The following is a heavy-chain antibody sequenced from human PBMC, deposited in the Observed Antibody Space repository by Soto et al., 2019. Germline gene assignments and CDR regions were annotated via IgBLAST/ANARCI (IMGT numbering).Heavy chain of an antibody. CDR3: GRAAAGYYYGMDV. J-gene: IGHJ6*02. CDR2: IYPGDSDT. Sequence: ESLKISCKGSGYSFTSYWIGWVRQMPGKGLEWMGIIYPGDSDTRYSPSFQGQVTISADKSISTAYLQWSSLKASDTAMYYCGRAAAGYYYGMDVWGQGTTVTVSS. D-gene: IGHD6-13*01. V-gene: IGHV5-51*01. CDR1: GYSFTSYW.